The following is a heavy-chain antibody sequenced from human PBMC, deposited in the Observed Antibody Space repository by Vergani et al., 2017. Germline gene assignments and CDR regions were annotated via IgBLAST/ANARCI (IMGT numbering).Heavy chain of an antibody. V-gene: IGHV3-30*01. CDR3: AREPVLLWFGEEYYYYYMDV. J-gene: IGHJ6*03. Sequence: VQLLESGGGLVQPGGSLRLSCAASGFTFSSYAMHWVRQAPGKGLEWVAVISYDGSNKYYADSVKGRFTISRDNSKNTLYLQMNSLRAEDTAVYYCAREPVLLWFGEEYYYYYMDVWGKGTTVTVSS. CDR1: GFTFSSYA. D-gene: IGHD3-10*01. CDR2: ISYDGSNK.